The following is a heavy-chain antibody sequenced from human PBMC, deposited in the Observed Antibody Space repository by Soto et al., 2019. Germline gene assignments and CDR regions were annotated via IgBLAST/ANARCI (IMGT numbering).Heavy chain of an antibody. V-gene: IGHV3-30*03. Sequence: QAQLVESGGGVVQPGRSLRLSCAASGFTFSSYGMHWVRQAPGTGLEWGAVISYDGGLQHYADSVKGRFTISRDNSKNMVLLQMNSLRAEDTAVYYCVSDRGYGHASAPYSWGQGTLVSVSS. CDR2: ISYDGGLQ. D-gene: IGHD5-18*01. CDR1: GFTFSSYG. CDR3: VSDRGYGHASAPYS. J-gene: IGHJ4*02.